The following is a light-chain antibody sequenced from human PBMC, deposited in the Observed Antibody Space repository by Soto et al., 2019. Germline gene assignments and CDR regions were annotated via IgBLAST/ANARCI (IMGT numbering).Light chain of an antibody. CDR1: QSVSSTY. Sequence: EIVLTQSPGTLSLSPGERATLSCRASQSVSSTYLAWYQQKPGQAPRLLIYGASSRATGIPDRFSGSGSGTDFTITISRLEAEDSAVYYCQQYGISRTFGQGTKVEIK. V-gene: IGKV3-20*01. CDR2: GAS. CDR3: QQYGISRT. J-gene: IGKJ1*01.